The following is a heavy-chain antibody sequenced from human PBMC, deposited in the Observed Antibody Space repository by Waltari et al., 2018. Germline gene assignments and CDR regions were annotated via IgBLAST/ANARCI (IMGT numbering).Heavy chain of an antibody. V-gene: IGHV3-53*01. D-gene: IGHD4-17*01. CDR3: AKDRSYGHSLAN. J-gene: IGHJ4*02. Sequence: EVLLMESGGGLLQRGGSLRLSCAASGFAVSSSYMNWVRQAPGRGLGWVSGIHAGGNTYYADSVQGRFTISRDNSKNTLYLQMNSLRAEDTAVYYCAKDRSYGHSLANWGQGTLVTVSS. CDR1: GFAVSSSY. CDR2: IHAGGNT.